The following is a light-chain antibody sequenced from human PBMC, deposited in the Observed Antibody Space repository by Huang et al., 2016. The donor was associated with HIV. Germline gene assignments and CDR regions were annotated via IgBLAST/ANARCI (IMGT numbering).Light chain of an antibody. J-gene: IGKJ1*01. V-gene: IGKV2-28*01. Sequence: DIVMTQSPLSLPVTPGEPASITCRSSQSLLHSNGYSYLDWYLQRPGQSPQLLIYLGSNRASGVPDRFSGSGSGTDFTLKISRVEAEDVGVYYCMQALQTHPWTFGQGTKVEIK. CDR2: LGS. CDR3: MQALQTHPWT. CDR1: QSLLHSNGYSY.